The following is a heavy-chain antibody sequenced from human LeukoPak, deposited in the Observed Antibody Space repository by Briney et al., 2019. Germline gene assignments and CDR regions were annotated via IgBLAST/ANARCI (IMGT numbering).Heavy chain of an antibody. Sequence: PGGSLRLSCAASGFTFSDCYMSWIRQTPGKGLEWLSYISSSSSDTNYADSVKGRFTIYRDNGKNSLYLQMNSLRAEDTAVYYCARGSRTIELGDDYWGQGTLVTVSS. J-gene: IGHJ4*02. D-gene: IGHD5-24*01. CDR1: GFTFSDCY. CDR2: ISSSSSDT. CDR3: ARGSRTIELGDDY. V-gene: IGHV3-11*06.